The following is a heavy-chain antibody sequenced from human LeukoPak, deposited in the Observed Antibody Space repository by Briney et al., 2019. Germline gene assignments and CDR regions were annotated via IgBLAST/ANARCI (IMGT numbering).Heavy chain of an antibody. J-gene: IGHJ5*02. CDR1: GFTFSSYE. D-gene: IGHD3-10*01. CDR2: ISDSGSTT. V-gene: IGHV3-48*03. CDR3: ARAWFYYGSGLDH. Sequence: GGSLRLSCAASGFTFSSYEMNWVRQAPGKGLEWVSYISDSGSTTYYADSVKGRFTISRDNAKNSLYLQMNSLRAEDTAVYYCARAWFYYGSGLDHWGQGILVTVSS.